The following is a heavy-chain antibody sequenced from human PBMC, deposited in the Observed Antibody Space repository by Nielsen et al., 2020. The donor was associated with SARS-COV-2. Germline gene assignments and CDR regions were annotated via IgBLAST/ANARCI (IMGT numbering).Heavy chain of an antibody. J-gene: IGHJ4*02. D-gene: IGHD6-19*01. CDR2: IYSGGST. V-gene: IGHV3-53*01. Sequence: GGSLRLSCAAPGFTIANYAMSWVRQAPGKGLEWVSVIYSGGSTYYADSVKGRFTISRDNSKNTLYLQMNSLRAEDTAVYYCASEIAVAGLDYWGQGTLVTVSS. CDR1: GFTIANYA. CDR3: ASEIAVAGLDY.